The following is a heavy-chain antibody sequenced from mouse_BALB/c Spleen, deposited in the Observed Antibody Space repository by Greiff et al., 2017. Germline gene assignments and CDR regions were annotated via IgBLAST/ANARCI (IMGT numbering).Heavy chain of an antibody. D-gene: IGHD2-14*01. J-gene: IGHJ4*01. Sequence: VQLVESGPGLVAPSQSLSITCTVSGFSLTGYGVNWVRLPPGKGLEWLGMIWGDGSTDYNSALKSRLSISKDNSKSQVFLKMNSLQTDDTARYYCARGGNYRYDDYAMDYWGQGTSVTVSS. CDR1: GFSLTGYG. CDR3: ARGGNYRYDDYAMDY. V-gene: IGHV2-6-7*01. CDR2: IWGDGST.